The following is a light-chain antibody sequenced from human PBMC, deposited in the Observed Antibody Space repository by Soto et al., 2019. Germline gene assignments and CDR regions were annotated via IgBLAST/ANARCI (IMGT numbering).Light chain of an antibody. J-gene: IGKJ5*01. CDR1: QSVSWY. CDR2: GAS. V-gene: IGKV3-11*01. CDR3: QQRSNWPSIT. Sequence: EIVLTQSPATLSLSPGERATLSFRASQSVSWYLAWYQQKPGQAPRLLIYGASNRATGIPARFSGSGSGTDFTLTISSLEPEDFAVYYCQQRSNWPSITFGQGTRLEIK.